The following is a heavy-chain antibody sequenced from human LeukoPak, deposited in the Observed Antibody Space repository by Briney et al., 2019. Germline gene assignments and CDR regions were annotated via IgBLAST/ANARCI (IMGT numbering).Heavy chain of an antibody. J-gene: IGHJ4*02. Sequence: ASARVSCKASGYTFSHFYLHWVRQAPGQGLEWMGWIHPNVGGTNYAPKFQGRVSMTRDTSIYTAFLDVSGLTSDDTAVYYCTKDSNRGWLSTDCWGQGTLVTVSS. V-gene: IGHV1-2*02. CDR1: GYTFSHFY. CDR2: IHPNVGGT. CDR3: TKDSNRGWLSTDC. D-gene: IGHD6-19*01.